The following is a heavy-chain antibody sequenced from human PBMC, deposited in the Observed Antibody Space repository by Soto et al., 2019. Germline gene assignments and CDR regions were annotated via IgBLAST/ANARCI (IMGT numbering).Heavy chain of an antibody. D-gene: IGHD6-6*01. CDR2: ISYDGSNK. V-gene: IGHV3-30-3*01. CDR3: ARDGSIAARPGYFGY. Sequence: QVQLVESGGGVVQPGRSLRLSCAASGFTFSSYAMHWVRQAPGKGLEWVAVISYDGSNKYYADSVKGRFTISRDNSKNTLYLQMNSLRAEDTAVYYCARDGSIAARPGYFGYWGQGTLVTVSS. J-gene: IGHJ4*02. CDR1: GFTFSSYA.